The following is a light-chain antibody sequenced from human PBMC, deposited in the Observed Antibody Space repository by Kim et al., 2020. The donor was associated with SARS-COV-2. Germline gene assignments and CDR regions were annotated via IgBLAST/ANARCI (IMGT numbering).Light chain of an antibody. J-gene: IGLJ3*02. V-gene: IGLV3-19*01. CDR3: NSRVSSGNHLGV. CDR1: SLRSYY. CDR2: GKN. Sequence: SSELTQDPAVSVALGQTVRITCQGDSLRSYYASWYQQKPGQAPVLVIYGKNNRPSGIPDRFSGSSSGNTASLTITGAQAEDEADYYCNSRVSSGNHLGVFGGGTKLTVL.